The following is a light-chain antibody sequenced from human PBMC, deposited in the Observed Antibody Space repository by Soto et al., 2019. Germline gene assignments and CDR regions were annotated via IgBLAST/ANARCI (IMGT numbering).Light chain of an antibody. CDR3: QHYNELPLT. Sequence: EIVMTQSPATLSVSPGERATLSCRASQSVSTNLAWYQQKPGQGPRLLIFGASTRAIGIPARFSGSGSGTDFTLTISSLQSEDFEVYYCQHYNELPLTFGGGTKV. V-gene: IGKV3-15*01. CDR2: GAS. CDR1: QSVSTN. J-gene: IGKJ4*01.